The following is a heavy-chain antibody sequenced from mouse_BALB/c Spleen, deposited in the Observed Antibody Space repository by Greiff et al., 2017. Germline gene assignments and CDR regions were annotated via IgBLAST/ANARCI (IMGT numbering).Heavy chain of an antibody. CDR3: AREGSSYWYFDV. D-gene: IGHD1-1*01. Sequence: EVQLQQSGPELVKPGASVKISCKASGYSFTGYYMHWVKQSHVKSLEWIGRINPYNGATSYNQNFKDKASLTVDKSSSTAYMELHSLTSEDSAVYYCAREGSSYWYFDVWGAGTTVTVSS. CDR2: INPYNGAT. CDR1: GYSFTGYY. V-gene: IGHV1-31*01. J-gene: IGHJ1*01.